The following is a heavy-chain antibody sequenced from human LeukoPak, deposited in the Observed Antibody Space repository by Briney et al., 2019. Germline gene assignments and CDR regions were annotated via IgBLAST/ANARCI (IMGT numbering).Heavy chain of an antibody. D-gene: IGHD6-19*01. CDR3: ARVGIAVAGTMSGAFDI. Sequence: SETLSLTCTVSGGSISSGDYYWSWIRQPPGKGLEWIGYIYYSGSTYYNPSLKSRVTISVGTSKNQFSLKLSSVTAADTAVYYCARVGIAVAGTMSGAFDIWGQGTMVTVSS. CDR1: GGSISSGDYY. CDR2: IYYSGST. J-gene: IGHJ3*02. V-gene: IGHV4-30-4*01.